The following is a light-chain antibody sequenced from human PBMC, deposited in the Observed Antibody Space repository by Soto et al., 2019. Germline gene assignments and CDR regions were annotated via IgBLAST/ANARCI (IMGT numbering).Light chain of an antibody. CDR2: TVS. V-gene: IGLV2-14*01. CDR3: SSFTTDSTYV. CDR1: SSDVGANIF. Sequence: QSALTQPASVSGSPGQSITISCTGTSSDVGANIFASWYKQHPGKVPKLMIYTVSSRPSGVSQRFSGSKSGNTASLTISGLQAEDEADYYCSSFTTDSTYVFGTGTKVTVL. J-gene: IGLJ1*01.